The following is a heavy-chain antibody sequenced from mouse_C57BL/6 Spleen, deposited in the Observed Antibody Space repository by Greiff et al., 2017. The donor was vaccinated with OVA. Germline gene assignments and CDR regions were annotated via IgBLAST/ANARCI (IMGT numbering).Heavy chain of an antibody. CDR3: ARRSQTIYYDYDGYYFDY. CDR1: GYTFTSYW. D-gene: IGHD2-4*01. CDR2: IDPSDSYT. V-gene: IGHV1-69*01. Sequence: QVQLQQPGAELVMPGASVKLSCKASGYTFTSYWMHWVKQRPGQGLEWIGKIDPSDSYTNYNQKFKGKSTLTVDKSSSTAYMQLSSLTSEDSAVYYCARRSQTIYYDYDGYYFDYWGQGTTLTVSS. J-gene: IGHJ2*01.